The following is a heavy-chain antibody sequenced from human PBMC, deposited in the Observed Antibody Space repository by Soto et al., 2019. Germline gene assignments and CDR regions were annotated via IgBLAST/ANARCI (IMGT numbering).Heavy chain of an antibody. CDR1: GFTFSTAW. J-gene: IGHJ4*02. Sequence: GGSLRLSCAASGFTFSTAWMSCVRQAPGKGLEWVGRIKSKTDGGTTDYAAPVKGRFTISRDDSKNTLYLQMNSLKTEDTAVYYCTTYFTTVTSQPFDYWGQGTLVTVSS. D-gene: IGHD4-17*01. V-gene: IGHV3-15*01. CDR3: TTYFTTVTSQPFDY. CDR2: IKSKTDGGTT.